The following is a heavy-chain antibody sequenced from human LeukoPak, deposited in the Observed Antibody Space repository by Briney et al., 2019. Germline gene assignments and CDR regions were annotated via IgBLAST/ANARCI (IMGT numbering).Heavy chain of an antibody. J-gene: IGHJ3*02. Sequence: GGSLRLSCAASGFTFSSYAMIWVRQAPGRGLEWVSAITGSGGSTYYADSVKGRFTISRDDSKNTLYLQMNSLRAEDTAVYYCAKHIVVVTAIPGVAFDIWGQGTMVTVSS. CDR2: ITGSGGST. CDR1: GFTFSSYA. D-gene: IGHD2-21*02. CDR3: AKHIVVVTAIPGVAFDI. V-gene: IGHV3-23*01.